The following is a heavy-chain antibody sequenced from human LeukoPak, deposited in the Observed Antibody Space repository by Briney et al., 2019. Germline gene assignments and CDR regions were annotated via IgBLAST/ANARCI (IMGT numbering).Heavy chain of an antibody. CDR2: IKGSGGST. Sequence: PGGSLRLSCAASGFTFSSYAMSWVRQAPGKGLEWVSSIKGSGGSTYYADPVKGQFTISRDNSKNTLYLQMNSLRADDTAVYYCAKSVSGYLEYFQHWGQGTLVTVSS. J-gene: IGHJ1*01. D-gene: IGHD5-12*01. CDR1: GFTFSSYA. CDR3: AKSVSGYLEYFQH. V-gene: IGHV3-23*01.